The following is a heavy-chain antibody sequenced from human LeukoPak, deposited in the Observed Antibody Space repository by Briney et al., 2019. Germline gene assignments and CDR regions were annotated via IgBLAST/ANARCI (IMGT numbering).Heavy chain of an antibody. J-gene: IGHJ4*02. D-gene: IGHD1-26*01. CDR3: ARAWGSHLGSYRSPFDY. CDR1: GGSISSYY. CDR2: IYYSGGT. Sequence: SETLSLTCTVSGGSISSYYWSWIRQPPGKGLEWIGYIYYSGGTNYNPSLKSRVTISVGTSKNQFSLKLSSVTAADTAVYYCARAWGSHLGSYRSPFDYWGQGTLVTVSS. V-gene: IGHV4-59*01.